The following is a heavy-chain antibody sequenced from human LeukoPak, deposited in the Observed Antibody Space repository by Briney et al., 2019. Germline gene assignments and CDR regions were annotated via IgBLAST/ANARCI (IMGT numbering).Heavy chain of an antibody. Sequence: SETLSLTCAVYGGSFSGYYWSWIRQPPGKGLEWIGEINHSGSTNYNPSLKSRVTISVDTSKNQFSLKLSSVTAADTAVYYCARVAGSGRYSYYYYMDVWGEGTTVTVSS. J-gene: IGHJ6*03. CDR1: GGSFSGYY. V-gene: IGHV4-34*01. CDR2: INHSGST. CDR3: ARVAGSGRYSYYYYMDV. D-gene: IGHD3-10*01.